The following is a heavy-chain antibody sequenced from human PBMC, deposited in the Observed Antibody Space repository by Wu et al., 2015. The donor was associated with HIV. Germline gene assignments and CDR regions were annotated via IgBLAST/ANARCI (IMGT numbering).Heavy chain of an antibody. Sequence: QAQLVQFGAEVKRPGSSVKVTCKASGAGFTSYAVSWVRQAPGQGLEWMGGIIPLFGTRDYAQIFQGRLTITTDESTSTAYMSLSGLKSDDTAVYYCATPRSPGFSSAWPTYFDYWGQGTLVTVSS. J-gene: IGHJ4*02. CDR3: ATPRSPGFSSAWPTYFDY. CDR1: GAGFTSYA. D-gene: IGHD6-19*01. CDR2: IIPLFGTR. V-gene: IGHV1-69*05.